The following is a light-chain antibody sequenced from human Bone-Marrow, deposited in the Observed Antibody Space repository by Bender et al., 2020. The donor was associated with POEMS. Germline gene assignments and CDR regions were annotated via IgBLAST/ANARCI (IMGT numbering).Light chain of an antibody. J-gene: IGLJ2*01. V-gene: IGLV3-1*01. CDR2: QDT. CDR1: DLGDKY. CDR3: QEWETYSVR. Sequence: SYEVTQPPSVSVSPGQTASITCSGDDLGDKYVAWYHQKPGQSPVLVIYQDTKRPSGIPERFSGSNSGNTATLNISGTQAMDEADYYCQEWETYSVRFGGGTKLTVL.